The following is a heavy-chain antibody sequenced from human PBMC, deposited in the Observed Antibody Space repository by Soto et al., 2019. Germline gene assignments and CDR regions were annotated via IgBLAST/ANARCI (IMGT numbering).Heavy chain of an antibody. J-gene: IGHJ3*02. V-gene: IGHV3-23*01. CDR3: GKDPNGDYIGAFDI. Sequence: GGSLRLSCAASGFTFSNYAMSWVRQAPGKGLEWVSGIGSSGGTTHLADSVKGRFTISRDNSKNTLYLQMNSLRVEDTAVYYCGKDPNGDYIGAFDIWGQGTMVTVSS. CDR2: IGSSGGTT. D-gene: IGHD4-17*01. CDR1: GFTFSNYA.